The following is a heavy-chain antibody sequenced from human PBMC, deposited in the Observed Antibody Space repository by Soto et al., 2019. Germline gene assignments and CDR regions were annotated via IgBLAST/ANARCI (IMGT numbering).Heavy chain of an antibody. D-gene: IGHD2-2*01. Sequence: QVQLVESGGGVVQPGRSLRLSCAASGFTFSSYGMHWVRQAPGKGLEWVAVISYDGSNKYYADSVKGRFTISRDNSKNTLYLQMNSLRAEDTAVYYCAKGWVVPAARVQWLVPYYYYGMDVWGQGTTVTVSS. V-gene: IGHV3-30*18. CDR2: ISYDGSNK. CDR3: AKGWVVPAARVQWLVPYYYYGMDV. CDR1: GFTFSSYG. J-gene: IGHJ6*02.